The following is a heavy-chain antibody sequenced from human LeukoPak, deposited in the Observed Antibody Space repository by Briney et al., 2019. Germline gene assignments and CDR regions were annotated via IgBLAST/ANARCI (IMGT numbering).Heavy chain of an antibody. D-gene: IGHD1-26*01. J-gene: IGHJ4*02. CDR2: IYYSGST. V-gene: IGHV4-39*01. Sequence: PSETLSLTWTVSGGSISSSSYYWGWIRQPPGKGLEWIGSIYYSGSTYYNPSLKSRVTISVDTSKNQFSLKLSSVTAADTAVYYCASGRELYYFDYWGQGTLVTVSS. CDR3: ASGRELYYFDY. CDR1: GGSISSSSYY.